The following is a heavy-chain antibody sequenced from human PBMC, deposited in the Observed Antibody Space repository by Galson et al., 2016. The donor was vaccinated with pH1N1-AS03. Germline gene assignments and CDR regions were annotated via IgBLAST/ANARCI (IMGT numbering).Heavy chain of an antibody. Sequence: ETLSLTCSVSGGSFSGYYWSWVRQPPGRGLEWIGEISHSGSTKYNPSLKSRVAISIHTSKNQFSLTVTSVTAADTAIYYCARGVDNFNVFVFEMWGRGTMVTVSS. D-gene: IGHD1-20*01. CDR3: ARGVDNFNVFVFEM. CDR2: ISHSGST. J-gene: IGHJ3*02. V-gene: IGHV4-34*01. CDR1: GGSFSGYY.